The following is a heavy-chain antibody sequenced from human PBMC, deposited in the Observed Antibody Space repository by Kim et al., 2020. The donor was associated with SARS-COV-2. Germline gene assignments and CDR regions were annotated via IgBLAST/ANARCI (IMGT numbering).Heavy chain of an antibody. Sequence: GGSLRLSCAASGFTFSSYSMNWVRQAPGKGLEWVSYISSSSSTIYYADSVKGRFTISRDNAKNSLYLQMNSLGDEDTAVYYCARVAFRVGATIKGPAALGGYWGQRTLVTVSS. CDR3: ARVAFRVGATIKGPAALGGY. CDR2: ISSSSSTI. D-gene: IGHD1-26*01. J-gene: IGHJ4*02. V-gene: IGHV3-48*02. CDR1: GFTFSSYS.